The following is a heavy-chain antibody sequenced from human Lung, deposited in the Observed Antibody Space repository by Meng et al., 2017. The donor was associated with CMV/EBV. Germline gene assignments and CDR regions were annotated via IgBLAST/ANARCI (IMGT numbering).Heavy chain of an antibody. CDR1: GYTFTGYY. Sequence: ASVXVSXKASGYTFTGYYMHWVRQAPGQGLEWMGWINPNSGGTNYAQKFQGRVTMTRDTSISTAYMELSRLRSDDTAVYYCARACSSTSCYPYYYYYYGMDVWGQGXTVTVSS. D-gene: IGHD2-2*01. J-gene: IGHJ6*02. CDR3: ARACSSTSCYPYYYYYYGMDV. CDR2: INPNSGGT. V-gene: IGHV1-2*02.